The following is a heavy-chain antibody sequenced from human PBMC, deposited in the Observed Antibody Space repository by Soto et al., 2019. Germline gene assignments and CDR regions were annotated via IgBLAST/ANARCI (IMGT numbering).Heavy chain of an antibody. Sequence: QVQLVQSGAEVKKPGSSVKVSCKASGGTFSTYTLYWVRQAPGQGLEWMGGISPGIDIRDYAQKFQGGVTITADESTSTVHTQLSTLISEDAALYYWAGGMCFGGRCDLDVWGQGTLVTVSS. J-gene: IGHJ4*02. CDR3: AGGMCFGGRCDLDV. D-gene: IGHD2-15*01. CDR2: ISPGIDIR. V-gene: IGHV1-69*12. CDR1: GGTFSTYT.